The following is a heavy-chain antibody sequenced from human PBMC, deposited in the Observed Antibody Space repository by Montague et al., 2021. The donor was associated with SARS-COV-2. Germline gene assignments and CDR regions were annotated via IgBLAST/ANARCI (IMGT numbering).Heavy chain of an antibody. D-gene: IGHD3-10*01. CDR1: GGSIVSTNYY. J-gene: IGHJ3*02. Sequence: SETLSLTCTVSGGSIVSTNYYWDWIRQSPGKGLEWIGYIFLSGGFSYNPSLKSRVSISVDTSSNQFSLRLSSVTAADTAVYFCARHPPHAPSGKYLVPGGFDXWGQGTMVTVSS. CDR3: ARHPPHAPSGKYLVPGGFDX. V-gene: IGHV4-39*01. CDR2: IFLSGGF.